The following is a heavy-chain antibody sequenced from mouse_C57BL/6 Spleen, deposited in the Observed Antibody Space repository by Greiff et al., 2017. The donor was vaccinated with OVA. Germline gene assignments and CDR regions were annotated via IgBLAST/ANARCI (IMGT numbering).Heavy chain of an antibody. D-gene: IGHD1-1*01. Sequence: QVQLQQPGAELVMPGASVKLSCKASGYTFTSYWMHWVKQRPGQGLEWIGEIDPSDSYTNYNQKFKGKSTLTVDKSSSTAYMQLRSLTSADSAVYYCSRTPLTTGVGGEYFDYWGQGTTLTVSS. V-gene: IGHV1-69*01. J-gene: IGHJ2*01. CDR2: IDPSDSYT. CDR1: GYTFTSYW. CDR3: SRTPLTTGVGGEYFDY.